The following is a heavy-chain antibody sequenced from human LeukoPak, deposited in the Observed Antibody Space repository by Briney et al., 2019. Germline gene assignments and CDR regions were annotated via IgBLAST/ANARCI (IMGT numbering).Heavy chain of an antibody. V-gene: IGHV4-34*01. D-gene: IGHD3-3*01. CDR1: GGSFSGYY. CDR3: ARLSAYYDFWSGHYKGYNWFDP. CDR2: INHSGST. J-gene: IGHJ5*02. Sequence: SETLSLTCAVYGGSFSGYYWSWIRQPPGKGLEWIGEINHSGSTNYNPSLKSRVTISVDTSKNQFSLKLSSVTAADTAVYYCARLSAYYDFWSGHYKGYNWFDPWGQGTLVTVSS.